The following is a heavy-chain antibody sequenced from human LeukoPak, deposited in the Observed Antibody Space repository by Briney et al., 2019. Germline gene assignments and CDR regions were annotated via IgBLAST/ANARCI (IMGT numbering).Heavy chain of an antibody. Sequence: PGGSLRLSCAASGFTFSSYSMNWVRQAPGKGLEWVSSISSSSSYIYYADSVKGRFTISRDNAKNSLYLQMNSLRAEDTAVYYCARDGSYASGSPTTYYWGQGTLVTVSS. CDR2: ISSSSSYI. CDR1: GFTFSSYS. V-gene: IGHV3-21*01. J-gene: IGHJ4*02. CDR3: ARDGSYASGSPTTYY. D-gene: IGHD3-10*01.